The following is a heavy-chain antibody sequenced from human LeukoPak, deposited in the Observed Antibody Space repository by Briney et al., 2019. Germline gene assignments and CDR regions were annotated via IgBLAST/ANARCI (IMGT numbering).Heavy chain of an antibody. J-gene: IGHJ6*02. CDR1: GGSISSGGYY. CDR2: IYYSGST. V-gene: IGHV4-31*03. CDR3: ARGDMVRGVTTNYYYYGMDV. D-gene: IGHD3-10*01. Sequence: SETLSLTCTVSGGSISSGGYYWSWIRQHPGKGLEWIVYIYYSGSTYYNPSLKSRVTISVDTSKDQFSLKLSSVTAADTAVYYCARGDMVRGVTTNYYYYGMDVWGQGTTVTVSS.